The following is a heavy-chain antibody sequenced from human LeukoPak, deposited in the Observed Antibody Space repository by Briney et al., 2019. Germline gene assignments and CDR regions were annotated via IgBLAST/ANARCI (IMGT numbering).Heavy chain of an antibody. J-gene: IGHJ5*02. CDR3: ATGDYGDYLGWFDP. D-gene: IGHD4-17*01. Sequence: ASVKVSCKASGYTFTGYYMHWVRQAPGQGLEWMGWINPNSGGTNYAQKLQGRVTMTRDTSISTAYMELSRLRSDDTAVYYCATGDYGDYLGWFDPWGQGTLVTVSS. V-gene: IGHV1-2*02. CDR1: GYTFTGYY. CDR2: INPNSGGT.